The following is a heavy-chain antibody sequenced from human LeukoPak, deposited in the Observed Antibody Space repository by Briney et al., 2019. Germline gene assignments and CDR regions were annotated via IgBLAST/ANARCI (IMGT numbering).Heavy chain of an antibody. V-gene: IGHV1-8*01. CDR3: AIRYGGNRGDAFDI. CDR2: MNPNSGNT. J-gene: IGHJ3*02. Sequence: ASVKVSCKASGYTFTSYDINWVRQATGQGLEWMGWMNPNSGNTGYAQKFQGRVTMTRNTSISTAYMELSSLRSEDTAVYYCAIRYGGNRGDAFDIWGQGTMVTVSS. D-gene: IGHD4-23*01. CDR1: GYTFTSYD.